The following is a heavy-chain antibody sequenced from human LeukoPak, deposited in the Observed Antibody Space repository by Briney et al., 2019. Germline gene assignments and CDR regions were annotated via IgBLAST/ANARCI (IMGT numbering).Heavy chain of an antibody. D-gene: IGHD5-12*01. CDR1: RGSISGSIRSYY. V-gene: IGHV4-4*09. Sequence: PSETLSLTCTVSRGSISGSIRSYYWSWLRQPPGKGLEWIGYISTSGTINDNPSLRSRLIISVDTSKNQFFLNLSSVSAADTAVYYCARIPLGYSGAYYFDYWGQGTLVTVS. CDR3: ARIPLGYSGAYYFDY. CDR2: ISTSGTI. J-gene: IGHJ4*02.